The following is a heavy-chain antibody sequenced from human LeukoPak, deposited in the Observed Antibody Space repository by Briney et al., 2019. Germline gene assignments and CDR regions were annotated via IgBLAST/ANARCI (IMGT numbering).Heavy chain of an antibody. J-gene: IGHJ4*02. CDR3: ARGATGTTFDY. V-gene: IGHV3-20*04. CDR1: GFKFDDYG. Sequence: GGSLRLSCAASGFKFDDYGMSWVRQAPGKGLEWVSGINWNGGSTGYADSVKGRFTISRDNAKNSLYLQMNSLRAEDTALYYRARGATGTTFDYWGQGTLVTVSS. CDR2: INWNGGST. D-gene: IGHD1-1*01.